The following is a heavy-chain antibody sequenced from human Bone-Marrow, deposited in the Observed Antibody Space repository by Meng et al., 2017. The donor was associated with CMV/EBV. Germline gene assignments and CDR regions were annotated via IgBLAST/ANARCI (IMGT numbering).Heavy chain of an antibody. CDR3: ARRAYGLYPPDPDAPPGLFDY. CDR1: GFTFSGSA. Sequence: GESLKISCAASGFTFSGSAMHWVRQASGKGLEWMGIIYPGDSDTRYSPSFQGQVTISADKSISTAYLQWSSLKASDTAMYYCARRAYGLYPPDPDAPPGLFDYCGQGTLVTASS. D-gene: IGHD4-17*01. V-gene: IGHV5-51*01. CDR2: IYPGDSDT. J-gene: IGHJ4*02.